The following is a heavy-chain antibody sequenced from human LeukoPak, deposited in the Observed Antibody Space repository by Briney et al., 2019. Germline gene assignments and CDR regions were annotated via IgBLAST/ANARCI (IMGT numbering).Heavy chain of an antibody. CDR1: GYTFTSYY. V-gene: IGHV1-46*01. J-gene: IGHJ4*02. CDR3: ARVVGCSGGSCYYPFDY. Sequence: ASVKVSCKASGYTFTSYYMHWVRQAPGQGLEWMEIINPSGGSTSYAQKFQGRVTMTRDTSTSTVYMELSSLRSEDTAVYYCARVVGCSGGSCYYPFDYWGQGTLVTVSS. D-gene: IGHD2-15*01. CDR2: INPSGGST.